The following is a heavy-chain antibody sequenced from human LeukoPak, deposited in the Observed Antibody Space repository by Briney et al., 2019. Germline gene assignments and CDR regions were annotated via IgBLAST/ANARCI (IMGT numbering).Heavy chain of an antibody. D-gene: IGHD3-10*01. J-gene: IGHJ4*02. V-gene: IGHV4-30-2*01. CDR3: ARGLRYYGSGSYSHFDY. CDR2: IYHSGST. Sequence: PSETLSLTCAVSGGPITNGAYSWSWIRQPPGKGLEWIVYIYHSGSTYYNPSLKSPVTISLDRSKNQFSLKVTSVTAADTAVYYCARGLRYYGSGSYSHFDYWGQGSL. CDR1: GGPITNGAYS.